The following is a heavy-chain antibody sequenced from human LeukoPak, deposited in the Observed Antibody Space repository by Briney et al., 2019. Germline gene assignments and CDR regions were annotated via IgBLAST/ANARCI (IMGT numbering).Heavy chain of an antibody. CDR3: AKDVRGYSYMYYFDY. V-gene: IGHV3-9*01. CDR1: GFTFDDYA. Sequence: GGSLRLSCAASGFTFDDYAMHWVRQAPGKGLEWVSGISWNSGSIGYADSVKGRFTISRDSAKNSLYLHMNSLRAEDTALYYCAKDVRGYSYMYYFDYWGQGTLVTVSS. J-gene: IGHJ4*02. D-gene: IGHD5-18*01. CDR2: ISWNSGSI.